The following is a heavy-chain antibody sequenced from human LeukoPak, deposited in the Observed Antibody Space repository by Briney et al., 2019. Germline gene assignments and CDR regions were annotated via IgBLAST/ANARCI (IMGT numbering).Heavy chain of an antibody. J-gene: IGHJ4*02. CDR2: FSSSTTT. CDR1: GFTLSCYA. V-gene: IGHV3-23*01. CDR3: AKAPVTTCRGAYCYPFDY. Sequence: GGSLRLSCAASGFTLSCYAMSWVRQAPGKGLGWVSAFSSSTTTYHADSVKGRFTISRDSSKNTLFLQMNRLRPEDAAVYYCAKAPVTTCRGAYCYPFDYWGQGTLVTVSS. D-gene: IGHD2-21*01.